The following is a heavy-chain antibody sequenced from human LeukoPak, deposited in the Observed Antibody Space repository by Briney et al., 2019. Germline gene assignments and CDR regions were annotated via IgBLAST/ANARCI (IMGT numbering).Heavy chain of an antibody. Sequence: VGSLTLSFVASGFTFSTYWMNWVRQAPGKGLLWVSRLSGDGSSTKYADSLKGRFTIARDNAKNTMYLQMNSLRAEDTAVYFCARASTTVPNLLDNWGQGPLTPVSS. CDR2: LSGDGSST. D-gene: IGHD4-17*01. CDR1: GFTFSTYW. J-gene: IGHJ4*02. CDR3: ARASTTVPNLLDN. V-gene: IGHV3-74*03.